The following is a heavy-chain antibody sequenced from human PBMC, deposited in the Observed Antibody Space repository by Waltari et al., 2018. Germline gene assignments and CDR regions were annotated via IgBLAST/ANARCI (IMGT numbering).Heavy chain of an antibody. V-gene: IGHV4-59*01. D-gene: IGHD3-10*01. Sequence: QVQLQESGPGLVKPSETLSLTCTVSGGAISSYYWSWIRQPPGKGLEWIGYIYYSGSTNYNPSLKSRVTISVDTSKNQFSLKLSSVTAADTAVYYCARGGLWPATRYYYYMDVWGKGTTVTVSS. CDR2: IYYSGST. CDR1: GGAISSYY. CDR3: ARGGLWPATRYYYYMDV. J-gene: IGHJ6*03.